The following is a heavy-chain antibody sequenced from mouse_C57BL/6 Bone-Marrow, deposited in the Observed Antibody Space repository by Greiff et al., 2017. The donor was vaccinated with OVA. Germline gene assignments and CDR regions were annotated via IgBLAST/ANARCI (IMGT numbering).Heavy chain of an antibody. V-gene: IGHV1-81*01. Sequence: VQLQQSGAELARPGASVKLSCKASGYTFTSYGISWVKQRTGQGLEWIGEIYPRSGNTYYNEKLKGKATLTADTSSSTAYLELRSLTSEDSAVYFCARRYGNYHYRGQGTTLTVSS. J-gene: IGHJ2*01. CDR2: IYPRSGNT. CDR1: GYTFTSYG. D-gene: IGHD2-10*02. CDR3: ARRYGNYHY.